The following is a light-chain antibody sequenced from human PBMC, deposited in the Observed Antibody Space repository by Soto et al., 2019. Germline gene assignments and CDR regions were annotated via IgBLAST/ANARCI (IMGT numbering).Light chain of an antibody. J-gene: IGKJ2*01. Sequence: EIVLTQSPGTLSLSPWERATLSCRASQSVPRSYLAWYQQKPGQAPRLLIYGTSNRATGIPARFSGSGSGTDFTLIISSLEPEDFAVYYCLQFDNSPLYTFGQGTKVDIK. CDR1: QSVPRSY. CDR2: GTS. V-gene: IGKV3-20*01. CDR3: LQFDNSPLYT.